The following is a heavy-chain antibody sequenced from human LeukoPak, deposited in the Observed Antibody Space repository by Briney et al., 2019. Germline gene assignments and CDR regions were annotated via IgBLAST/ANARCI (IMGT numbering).Heavy chain of an antibody. CDR1: GGTFSSYA. J-gene: IGHJ3*02. CDR3: ARDAQGFFAMTFVLDAFDI. V-gene: IGHV1-69*05. CDR2: IIPIFGTA. Sequence: ASVKVSCKASGGTFSSYAINWVRQAPGQGLEWVGRIIPIFGTANYAQKFQGRVTITTDESTSTAYMELSSLRSEDTAVYYCARDAQGFFAMTFVLDAFDIWGQGTMVTVSS. D-gene: IGHD2-2*01.